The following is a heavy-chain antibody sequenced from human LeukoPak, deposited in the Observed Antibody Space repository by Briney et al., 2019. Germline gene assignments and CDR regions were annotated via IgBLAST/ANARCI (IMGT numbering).Heavy chain of an antibody. CDR3: ARGEVDDFWSGYFGGMDV. Sequence: SETLSLTCIVSGDSISSGRYYWSWIRQPAGEGLEWLERIYTSGSTNYNPSLKSRVTISVDTSKNQFTLKLSSVTAADTAVYYCARGEVDDFWSGYFGGMDVWGQGTTVTVSS. V-gene: IGHV4-61*02. J-gene: IGHJ6*02. CDR1: GDSISSGRYY. D-gene: IGHD3-3*01. CDR2: IYTSGST.